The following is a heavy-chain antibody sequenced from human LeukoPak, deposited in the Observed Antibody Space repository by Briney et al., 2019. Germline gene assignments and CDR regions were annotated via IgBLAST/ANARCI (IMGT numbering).Heavy chain of an antibody. D-gene: IGHD4-17*01. CDR1: GGTFSSYA. Sequence: SVKISCKASGGTFSSYAISWVRQAPGQGLEWMGRIIPIFGTANYAQKFQGRVTITTDESTSTAYVELSSLRSEDTAVYYCARDNGDYVGAFDIWGQGTMVTVSS. J-gene: IGHJ3*02. CDR3: ARDNGDYVGAFDI. CDR2: IIPIFGTA. V-gene: IGHV1-69*05.